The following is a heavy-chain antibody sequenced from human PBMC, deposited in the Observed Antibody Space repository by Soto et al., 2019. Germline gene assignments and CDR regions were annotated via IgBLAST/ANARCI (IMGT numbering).Heavy chain of an antibody. CDR1: GFTFSSYG. J-gene: IGHJ4*02. V-gene: IGHV3-30*18. Sequence: SLRLSCAASGFTFSSYGMHWVRQAPGKGLEWVAVISYDGSNKYYADSVKGRFTISRDNSKNTLYLQMNSLRAEDTAVYYCAKGYSSGSSTPYYFDYWGQGTLVTVSS. D-gene: IGHD6-19*01. CDR2: ISYDGSNK. CDR3: AKGYSSGSSTPYYFDY.